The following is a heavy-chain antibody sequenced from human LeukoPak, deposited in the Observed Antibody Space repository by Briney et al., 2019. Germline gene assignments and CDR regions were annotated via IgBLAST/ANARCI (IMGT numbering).Heavy chain of an antibody. CDR1: GGSISSGGYY. V-gene: IGHV4-31*03. Sequence: SETLSLTCTVSGGSISSGGYYWGWIRQHPGKGLEWIGYIYYSGSTYYNPSLKSRVTISVDTSKNQFSLKLSSVTAADTAVYYCARGSGRLAQEDYYYGMDVWGQGTTVTVSS. J-gene: IGHJ6*02. CDR2: IYYSGST. D-gene: IGHD3-10*01. CDR3: ARGSGRLAQEDYYYGMDV.